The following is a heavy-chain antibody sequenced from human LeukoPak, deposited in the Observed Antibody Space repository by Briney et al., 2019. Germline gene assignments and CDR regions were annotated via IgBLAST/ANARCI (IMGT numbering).Heavy chain of an antibody. CDR3: AKDLHVFTMIVVGLFDY. Sequence: PGGSLRLSCAASGFTFSDYYMSWIRQAPGKGLEWVSYISGSGSTIYYADSVKGRFTISRDNAKNSLYLQMNSLRAEDTAVYYCAKDLHVFTMIVVGLFDYWGQGTLVTVSS. D-gene: IGHD3-22*01. CDR2: ISGSGSTI. J-gene: IGHJ4*02. V-gene: IGHV3-11*01. CDR1: GFTFSDYY.